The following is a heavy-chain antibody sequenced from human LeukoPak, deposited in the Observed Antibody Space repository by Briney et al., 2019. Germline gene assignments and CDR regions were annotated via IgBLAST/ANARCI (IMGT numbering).Heavy chain of an antibody. CDR2: INPNSGGT. D-gene: IGHD1-26*01. CDR1: GYTFTGYY. V-gene: IGHV1-2*02. J-gene: IGHJ4*02. Sequence: ASVKVSCTASGYTFTGYYMHWVRQAPGQGLEWMGWINPNSGGTNYAQKFQGRVTMTRDTSISTAYMELSRLRSDDTAVYYCARDPEVGATIGDIWGQGTLVTVSS. CDR3: ARDPEVGATIGDI.